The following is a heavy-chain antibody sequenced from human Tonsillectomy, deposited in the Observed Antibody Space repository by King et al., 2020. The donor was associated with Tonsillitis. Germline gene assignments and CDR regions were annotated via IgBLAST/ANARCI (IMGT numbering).Heavy chain of an antibody. V-gene: IGHV4-39*07. Sequence: QLVESGPGLVKPSETLSLTCTVSGGSISSSSYYWGWIRQPPGKGLEWIGSIYYSGRTYYNPSLKSRVTISVDTSKNQFSLKLSSVTAADTALYYCARHTPPPCSDYAFDIWGQGTMVTVSS. D-gene: IGHD2-15*01. CDR1: GGSISSSSYY. CDR3: ARHTPPPCSDYAFDI. J-gene: IGHJ3*02. CDR2: IYYSGRT.